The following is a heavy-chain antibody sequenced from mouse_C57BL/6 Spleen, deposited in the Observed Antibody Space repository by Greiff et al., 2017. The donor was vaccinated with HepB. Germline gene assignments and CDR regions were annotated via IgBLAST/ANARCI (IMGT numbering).Heavy chain of an antibody. J-gene: IGHJ2*01. CDR2: IYPGGGYT. CDR1: GYTFTNYW. D-gene: IGHD2-2*01. Sequence: VQLQQSGAELVRPGTSVKMSCKASGYTFTNYWIGWAKQRPGHGLEWIGDIYPGGGYTNYNEKFKGKATLTADKSSSTAYMQFSSLTSQDSARSNCARGGVTTPFDYWGQGTTLTVSS. V-gene: IGHV1-63*01. CDR3: ARGGVTTPFDY.